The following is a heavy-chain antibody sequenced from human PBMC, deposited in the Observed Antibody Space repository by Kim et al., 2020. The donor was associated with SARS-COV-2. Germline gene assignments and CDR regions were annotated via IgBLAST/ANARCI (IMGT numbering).Heavy chain of an antibody. CDR1: GGSFSGYY. CDR3: ARLISNNHSKNRNTNYYYYYGMDV. CDR2: INHSGST. D-gene: IGHD3-16*02. J-gene: IGHJ6*02. Sequence: SETLSLTCAVYGGSFSGYYWSWIRQPPGKGLEWIGEINHSGSTNYNPSLKSRVTISVDTSKNQFSLKLSSVTAADTAVYYCARLISNNHSKNRNTNYYYYYGMDVWGQGTTVTVSS. V-gene: IGHV4-34*01.